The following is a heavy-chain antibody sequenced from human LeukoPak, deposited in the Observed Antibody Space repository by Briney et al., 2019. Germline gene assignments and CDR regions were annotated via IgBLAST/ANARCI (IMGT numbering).Heavy chain of an antibody. CDR3: ARDPSNTSGWYIYFDS. D-gene: IGHD6-19*01. CDR2: INPNSGGT. CDR1: GYTFTGYY. Sequence: ASVTVSCKASGYTFTGYYMHWVRQAPGQGLEWMGWINPNSGGTTYAQKFQGRVPMTRDTSIGTAYMELSRLRSDDTAVYYCARDPSNTSGWYIYFDSWGQGTLVTVSS. V-gene: IGHV1-2*02. J-gene: IGHJ4*02.